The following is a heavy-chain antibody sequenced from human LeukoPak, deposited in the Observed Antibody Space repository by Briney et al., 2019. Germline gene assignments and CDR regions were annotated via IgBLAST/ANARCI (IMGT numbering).Heavy chain of an antibody. Sequence: SGTLSLTCAVSGGSISSSNWWSWVRQPPGKGLEWIGEIYHSGSTNYNPSLKSRVTISVDTSKNQFSLKLSSVTAADTAVYYCARGSSSFPKGWFDPWGQGTLVTVSS. CDR1: GGSISSSNW. V-gene: IGHV4-4*02. CDR2: IYHSGST. CDR3: ARGSSSFPKGWFDP. J-gene: IGHJ5*02. D-gene: IGHD6-6*01.